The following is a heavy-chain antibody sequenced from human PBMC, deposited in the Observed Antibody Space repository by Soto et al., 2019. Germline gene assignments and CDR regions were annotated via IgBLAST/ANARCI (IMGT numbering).Heavy chain of an antibody. CDR1: GFTFSSYA. Sequence: GGSLRLSCAASGFTFSSYAMHWVRQAPGKGLEWVAVISYDGSNKYYADSVKGRFTISRDNSKNTLYLQMNSLRAEDTAVYYCARDLLVNMIVDPLSPSSWGQGTLVTVSS. D-gene: IGHD3-22*01. CDR2: ISYDGSNK. J-gene: IGHJ4*02. V-gene: IGHV3-30-3*01. CDR3: ARDLLVNMIVDPLSPSS.